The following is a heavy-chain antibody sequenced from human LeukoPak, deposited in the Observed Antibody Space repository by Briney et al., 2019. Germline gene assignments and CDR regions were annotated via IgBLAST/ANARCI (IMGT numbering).Heavy chain of an antibody. J-gene: IGHJ6*02. Sequence: ASVKVSCKASGYTFTSYYMHWVRQAPGQGLEWMGIINPSGGSTSYAQKFQGRVTMTRDTSTSTVYMELSSLRAEDTAVYYCARDQRWQQVAREATSSMDVWGQGTTVTVSS. CDR2: INPSGGST. CDR1: GYTFTSYY. CDR3: ARDQRWQQVAREATSSMDV. D-gene: IGHD6-13*01. V-gene: IGHV1-46*01.